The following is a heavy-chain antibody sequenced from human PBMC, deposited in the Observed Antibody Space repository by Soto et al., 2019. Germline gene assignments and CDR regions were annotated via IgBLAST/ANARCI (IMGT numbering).Heavy chain of an antibody. CDR1: SGSISSSNW. D-gene: IGHD6-6*01. V-gene: IGHV4-4*02. Sequence: SETLSLTCAVSSGSISSSNWWSWVRQPPGKGLEWIGEIYHSGSTNYNPSLKSRVTISVDKSKNQFSLKLSSVTAADTAVYYCARGLDSSSSKFAFDYWGQGTLVTVSS. CDR2: IYHSGST. CDR3: ARGLDSSSSKFAFDY. J-gene: IGHJ4*02.